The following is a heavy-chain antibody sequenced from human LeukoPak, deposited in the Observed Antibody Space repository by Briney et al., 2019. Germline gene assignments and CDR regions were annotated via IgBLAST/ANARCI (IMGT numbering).Heavy chain of an antibody. D-gene: IGHD3-16*01. Sequence: ASVKVSCKASGYTFTSYAMNWVRQAPGQGLEWMGWINTNTGNPTYAQGFTGRFVFSLDTSVSAAYLQISSLKAEDTAVYYCARMNYVSSGWGAPFDDWGQGTLVTVSS. CDR2: INTNTGNP. J-gene: IGHJ4*02. CDR1: GYTFTSYA. CDR3: ARMNYVSSGWGAPFDD. V-gene: IGHV7-4-1*02.